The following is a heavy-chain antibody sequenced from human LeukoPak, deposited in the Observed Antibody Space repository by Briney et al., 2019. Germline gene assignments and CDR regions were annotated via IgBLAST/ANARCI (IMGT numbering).Heavy chain of an antibody. V-gene: IGHV4-39*01. Sequence: SETLSLTCSVSGASISSGSNYWGWLRQPPGKTLEWIGSIYSSGSTYYNASLKSQVSISIDTYKKQFSLRLTSVTAADTAVYFCARQTGSGLFILPGGQGTLVTVSS. D-gene: IGHD3/OR15-3a*01. CDR1: GASISSGSNY. CDR2: IYSSGST. J-gene: IGHJ4*02. CDR3: ARQTGSGLFILP.